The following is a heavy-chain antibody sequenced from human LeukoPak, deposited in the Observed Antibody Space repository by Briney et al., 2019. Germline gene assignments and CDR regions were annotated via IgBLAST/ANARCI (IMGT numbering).Heavy chain of an antibody. V-gene: IGHV3-30-3*01. D-gene: IGHD2-2*01. J-gene: IGHJ6*02. Sequence: PGGSLRLSCAASGFTFSSYAMHWVRQAPGKGLEWVAVISHDGSNKYYADSVKGRFTISRDNSKNTLYLQMNSLRAEDTAVYYCAKECRSGYYYYYGMDVWGQGTTVTVSS. CDR1: GFTFSSYA. CDR3: AKECRSGYYYYYGMDV. CDR2: ISHDGSNK.